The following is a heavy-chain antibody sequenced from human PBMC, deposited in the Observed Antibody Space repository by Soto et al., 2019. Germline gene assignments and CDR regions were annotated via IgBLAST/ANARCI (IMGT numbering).Heavy chain of an antibody. D-gene: IGHD3-22*01. V-gene: IGHV4-31*03. J-gene: IGHJ4*02. CDR1: GGSISSCGYY. CDR2: IYYSGST. CDR3: ARVGYYYDSSGYYSRDFDY. Sequence: PSETLSLTCTVSGGSISSCGYYWSWIRQHPGKGLEWIGYIYYSGSTYYNPSLKSRVTISVDTSKNQFSLKLSSVTAADTAVYYCARVGYYYDSSGYYSRDFDYWGQGTLVTVSS.